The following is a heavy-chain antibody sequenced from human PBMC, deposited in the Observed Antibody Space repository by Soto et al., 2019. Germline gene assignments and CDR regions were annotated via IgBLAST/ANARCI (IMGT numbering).Heavy chain of an antibody. CDR3: ARVVSRSPAGGATIDY. D-gene: IGHD6-6*01. J-gene: IGHJ4*02. CDR1: GGSIRSGGYY. V-gene: IGHV4-31*03. CDR2: IYYSGST. Sequence: QVQLPESGPGLVTPSQTLSLTCTVSGGSIRSGGYYWRWFRQHPGKGLEWIGYIYYSGSTYYNPSLKSRVTISVDPSKNQFALTLSSVTAADTAVYYCARVVSRSPAGGATIDYWGQGTLVTVSS.